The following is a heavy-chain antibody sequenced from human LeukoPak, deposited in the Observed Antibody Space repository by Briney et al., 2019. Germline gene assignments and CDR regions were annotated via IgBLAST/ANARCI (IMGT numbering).Heavy chain of an antibody. J-gene: IGHJ5*02. Sequence: SGPALVKPTQTLTLTCTFSGFSLSTSGMCVSWIRQPPGKALEWLARIDWDDDKYYSTSLKTRLTISKDTSKNQVVLTMTNMDPVDTATYYCAREVLAAAGRGNWFDPWGQGTLVTVSS. CDR3: AREVLAAAGRGNWFDP. CDR2: IDWDDDK. D-gene: IGHD6-13*01. V-gene: IGHV2-70*11. CDR1: GFSLSTSGMC.